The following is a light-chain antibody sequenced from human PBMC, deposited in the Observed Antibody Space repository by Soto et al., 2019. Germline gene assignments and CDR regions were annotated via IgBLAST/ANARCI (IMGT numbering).Light chain of an antibody. CDR1: QSIRSH. CDR3: QQSYSNPLVT. V-gene: IGKV1-39*01. CDR2: TAS. Sequence: DIQMTQSPSSLSASVGDTVTITCRASQSIRSHLNWYQQNPGKGPKLLIYTASSLQSGVPSRFSGSGSGTDFTLTISSLQPEDFATYYCQQSYSNPLVTFGGGTKVEIK. J-gene: IGKJ4*01.